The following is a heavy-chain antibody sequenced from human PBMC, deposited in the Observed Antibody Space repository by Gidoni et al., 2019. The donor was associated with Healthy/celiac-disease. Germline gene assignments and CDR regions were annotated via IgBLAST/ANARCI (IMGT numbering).Heavy chain of an antibody. Sequence: QVQLVESGGGLVKPGGSLRLSCAASGFTFSDYYMSWIRQAPGKGLEWVSYISSSSSYTNYADSVKGRFTISRDNAKNSLYLQMNSLRAEDTAVYYCARDRPTELHDAFDIWGQGTMVTVSS. CDR1: GFTFSDYY. CDR3: ARDRPTELHDAFDI. D-gene: IGHD1-26*01. V-gene: IGHV3-11*06. CDR2: ISSSSSYT. J-gene: IGHJ3*02.